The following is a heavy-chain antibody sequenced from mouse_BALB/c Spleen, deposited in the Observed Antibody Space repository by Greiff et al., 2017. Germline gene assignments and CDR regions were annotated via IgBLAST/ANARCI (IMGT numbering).Heavy chain of an antibody. CDR1: GYTFTSYY. Sequence: QVQLKQPGAELVKPGASVKLSCKASGYTFTSYYMYWVKQRPGQGLEWIGGINPSNGGTNFNEKFKSKATLTVDKSSSTAYMQLSSLTSEDSAVYYCTIWVTTVSPFAYWGQGTLVTVSA. V-gene: IGHV1S16*01. CDR3: TIWVTTVSPFAY. CDR2: INPSNGGT. D-gene: IGHD1-1*01. J-gene: IGHJ3*01.